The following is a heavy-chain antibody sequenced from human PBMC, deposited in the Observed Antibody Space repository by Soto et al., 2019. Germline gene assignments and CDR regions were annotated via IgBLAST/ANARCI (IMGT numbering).Heavy chain of an antibody. CDR3: ARVPPAHDYGDYADAFDI. Sequence: ASVKVSCKASGGTFSSYTISWVRQAPGQGLEWMGRIIPILGIANYAQKFQGRVTITADKSTSTAYMELSSLRSEDTAVYYCARVPPAHDYGDYADAFDIWGQGTMVTVSS. J-gene: IGHJ3*02. V-gene: IGHV1-69*02. D-gene: IGHD4-17*01. CDR1: GGTFSSYT. CDR2: IIPILGIA.